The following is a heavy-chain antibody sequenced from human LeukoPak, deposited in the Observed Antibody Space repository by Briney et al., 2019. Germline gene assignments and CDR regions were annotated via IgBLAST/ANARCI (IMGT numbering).Heavy chain of an antibody. CDR1: GFTFSSYS. V-gene: IGHV3-21*01. D-gene: IGHD4-17*01. CDR2: ISSSSSYI. J-gene: IGHJ4*02. Sequence: GGSLRLSCAASGFTFSSYSMNWVRQAPGKGLEWVSSISSSSSYIYYADSVKGRFTISRDNSKNTLYLQMNSLRAEDTAVYYCAKGYNDYGDYVSYFDYWGQGTLVTVPS. CDR3: AKGYNDYGDYVSYFDY.